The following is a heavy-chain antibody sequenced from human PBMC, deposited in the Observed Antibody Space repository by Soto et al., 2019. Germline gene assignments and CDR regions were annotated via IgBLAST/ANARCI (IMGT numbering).Heavy chain of an antibody. Sequence: PSETLSLTCTVSGGSISSSSYTWGWIRQPPGKGLEWIGSIYSSGSTYYNPSLKSRVTISVDTSKNQFSLKLSSGTAADTAVYYCARLHGYCISTSCYGHYDMDVWGQGTTVT. CDR1: GGSISSSSYT. CDR3: ARLHGYCISTSCYGHYDMDV. J-gene: IGHJ6*01. D-gene: IGHD2-2*01. V-gene: IGHV4-39*01. CDR2: IYSSGST.